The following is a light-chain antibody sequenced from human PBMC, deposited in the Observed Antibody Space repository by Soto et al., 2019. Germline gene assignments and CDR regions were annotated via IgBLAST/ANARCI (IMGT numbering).Light chain of an antibody. V-gene: IGKV3-11*01. CDR2: DAS. CDR3: QVRDVWPS. J-gene: IGKJ1*01. Sequence: IVLTQSPVTLAVSPGESAVLSCRASQSVSTSLAWYQHKPGQAPRLLIYDASKRAPGIPARFTGSGSGAHFTLTISSLEPEDIAVYYCQVRDVWPSFGQGTKVDIK. CDR1: QSVSTS.